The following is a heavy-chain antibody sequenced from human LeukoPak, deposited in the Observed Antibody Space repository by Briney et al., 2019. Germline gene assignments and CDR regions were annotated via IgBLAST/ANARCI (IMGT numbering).Heavy chain of an antibody. Sequence: PGGSLRLSCPASGFTVSSNYMSWVRQAPGKGLERVSVIYSGGSTYYADSVKGRFTISRDNSKNTLYLQMNSLRAEDTAVYYCAILGELSYYGMDVWGQGTTVTVSS. CDR2: IYSGGST. CDR3: AILGELSYYGMDV. CDR1: GFTVSSNY. V-gene: IGHV3-66*01. D-gene: IGHD3-10*01. J-gene: IGHJ6*02.